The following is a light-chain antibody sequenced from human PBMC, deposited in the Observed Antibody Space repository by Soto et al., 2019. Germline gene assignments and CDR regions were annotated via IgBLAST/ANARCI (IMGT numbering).Light chain of an antibody. Sequence: SALSASKGDRVTITCRASQGISSALAWYQQKPGKAPKLLIYDASSLESGVPSRFSGSGSGTDFTLTISSLQPEDFATYYCQQSYSTPRITFGQGRLLEV. CDR3: QQSYSTPRIT. CDR1: QGISSA. J-gene: IGKJ5*01. V-gene: IGKV1-13*02. CDR2: DAS.